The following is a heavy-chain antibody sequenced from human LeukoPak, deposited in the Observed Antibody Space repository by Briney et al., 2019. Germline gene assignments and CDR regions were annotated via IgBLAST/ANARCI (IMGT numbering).Heavy chain of an antibody. D-gene: IGHD5-18*01. Sequence: GGSLRLSCAASGFTFSSYSMNWVRQAPGKGLEWVSSISSSSSYIYYADSVKGRFTISRDNAKNSLYLQMNSLRAEDTAVYYCARSVDTAMVTWNWFDPWGQGTLVTVSS. CDR3: ARSVDTAMVTWNWFDP. J-gene: IGHJ5*02. CDR1: GFTFSSYS. CDR2: ISSSSSYI. V-gene: IGHV3-21*01.